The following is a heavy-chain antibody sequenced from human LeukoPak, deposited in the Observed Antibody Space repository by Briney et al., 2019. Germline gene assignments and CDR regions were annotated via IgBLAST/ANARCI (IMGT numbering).Heavy chain of an antibody. Sequence: SETLSLTCTVSGGSISSYYWSWIRQPPGKGLEWIGYIYYSGGTNYNPSLKSRVTISVDTSKNQFSLKLSSVTAADTAVYYCASAISYCGGDCYLRDAFDIWGQGTMVTVSS. D-gene: IGHD2-21*02. J-gene: IGHJ3*02. CDR2: IYYSGGT. CDR1: GGSISSYY. CDR3: ASAISYCGGDCYLRDAFDI. V-gene: IGHV4-59*01.